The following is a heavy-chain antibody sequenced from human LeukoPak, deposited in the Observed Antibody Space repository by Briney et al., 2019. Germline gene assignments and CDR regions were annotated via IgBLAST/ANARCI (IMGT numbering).Heavy chain of an antibody. J-gene: IGHJ4*02. Sequence: PGGSLRLSCTASGFPFSSYGMHWVRQAPGKGLEWVAFIRYDESNKYYADSVKGRFTISRDDPKNTLYLQMNSLRAEDTAVYYCAKDRTAMVTGLFDYWGQGTLVTVSS. D-gene: IGHD5-18*01. CDR2: IRYDESNK. CDR1: GFPFSSYG. CDR3: AKDRTAMVTGLFDY. V-gene: IGHV3-30*02.